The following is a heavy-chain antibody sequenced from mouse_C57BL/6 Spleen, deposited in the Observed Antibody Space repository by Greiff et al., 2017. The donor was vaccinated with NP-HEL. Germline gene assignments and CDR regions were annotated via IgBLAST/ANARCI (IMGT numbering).Heavy chain of an antibody. D-gene: IGHD2-3*01. CDR3: ANSYDHDY. CDR2: IHPNSGST. CDR1: GYTFTSYW. Sequence: LVESGAELVKPGASVKLSCKASGYTFTSYWMHWVKQRPGQGLEWIGMIHPNSGSTNYNEKFKSKATLTVDKSSSTAYMQLSSLTSEDSAVYYCANSYDHDYWGQGTTLTVSS. J-gene: IGHJ2*01. V-gene: IGHV1-64*01.